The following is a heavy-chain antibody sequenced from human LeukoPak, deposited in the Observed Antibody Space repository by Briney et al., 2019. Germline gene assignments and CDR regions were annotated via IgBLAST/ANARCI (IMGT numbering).Heavy chain of an antibody. D-gene: IGHD1-26*01. CDR1: GYTFTGYY. J-gene: IGHJ4*02. CDR2: INPNSGGT. CDR3: AREVGASGYYFDC. V-gene: IGHV1-2*02. Sequence: ASVKVSCKASGYTFTGYYMHWVRQAPGQGLEWMGWINPNSGGTNYAQKFQGRVTMTRDTSISTAYMELSRLRSDDTAVYYCAREVGASGYYFDCWGQGALVTVCS.